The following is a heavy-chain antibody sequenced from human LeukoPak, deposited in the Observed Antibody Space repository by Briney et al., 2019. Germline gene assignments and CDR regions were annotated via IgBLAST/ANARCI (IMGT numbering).Heavy chain of an antibody. V-gene: IGHV4-59*01. CDR2: IYYRGST. CDR3: ARILYDSSGYPPPGFDY. Sequence: PSETLSLTCTVSGGSISSYYWSWLRQPPGKGLEWIGYIYYRGSTNYNPSLKSRVTISVDTSKNQFSLKLSSVTAADTAVYYCARILYDSSGYPPPGFDYWGQGTLVTVSS. J-gene: IGHJ4*02. D-gene: IGHD3-22*01. CDR1: GGSISSYY.